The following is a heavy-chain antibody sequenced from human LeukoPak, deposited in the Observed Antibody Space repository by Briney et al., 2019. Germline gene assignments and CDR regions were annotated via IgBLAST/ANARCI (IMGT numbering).Heavy chain of an antibody. Sequence: PSETLSLTCTVSGGSISSYYWSWIRQPPGKGLEWIGYIYYSGSTNYNPSLKSRVTISVDTSKNQFSLKLSSVTAADTAVYYCARGALTYLSAYAFDIWGQGTMVTVSS. D-gene: IGHD3-3*02. CDR2: IYYSGST. CDR3: ARGALTYLSAYAFDI. CDR1: GGSISSYY. J-gene: IGHJ3*02. V-gene: IGHV4-59*01.